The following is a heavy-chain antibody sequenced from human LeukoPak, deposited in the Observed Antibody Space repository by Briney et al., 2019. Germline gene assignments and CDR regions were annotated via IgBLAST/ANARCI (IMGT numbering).Heavy chain of an antibody. D-gene: IGHD3-10*01. CDR2: IYTSGST. CDR1: GGSISSYY. V-gene: IGHV4-4*07. Sequence: SETLSLTCTVSGGSISSYYWSWIRQPAGKGLEWIGRIYTSGSTNYNPSLKSRVTMSVDTSKNQFSLKLSSVTAADTAVYYCARSIIYYYGSGSYYNRNSYYFDYWGQGTLVTVSS. J-gene: IGHJ4*02. CDR3: ARSIIYYYGSGSYYNRNSYYFDY.